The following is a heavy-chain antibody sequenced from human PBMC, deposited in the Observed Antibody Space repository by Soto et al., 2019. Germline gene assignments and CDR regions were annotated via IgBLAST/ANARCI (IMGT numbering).Heavy chain of an antibody. CDR2: ISVSGDTT. CDR1: GFTFSSFA. CDR3: AKDGVGWVTTVSYFDS. V-gene: IGHV3-23*01. D-gene: IGHD4-4*01. J-gene: IGHJ4*02. Sequence: EVQLLESGGGLVQSGGSLRLSCAASGFTFSSFAMIWVHQAPGKGLEWVSTISVSGDTTTYADSVKGRFTISRDNSMDTLYLQMNSLRAEDTALYFCAKDGVGWVTTVSYFDSWGQGTRVTVSS.